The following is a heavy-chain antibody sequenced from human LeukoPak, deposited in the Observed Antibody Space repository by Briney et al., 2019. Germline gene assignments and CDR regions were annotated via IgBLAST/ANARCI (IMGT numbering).Heavy chain of an antibody. D-gene: IGHD6-13*01. Sequence: PSGTLSLTCAVSGGSISSSNWWNWVRQPPGKGLEWIGEIYHSGSTNYNPSLKSRVTMSVDKSKNQFSLKLSSVTAADTAVYYCAREGRQQLRYWGQGTLVTVSS. V-gene: IGHV4-4*02. CDR3: AREGRQQLRY. J-gene: IGHJ4*02. CDR2: IYHSGST. CDR1: GGSISSSNW.